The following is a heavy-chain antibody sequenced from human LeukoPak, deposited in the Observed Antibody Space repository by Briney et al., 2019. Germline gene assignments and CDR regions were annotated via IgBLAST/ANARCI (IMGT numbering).Heavy chain of an antibody. CDR2: INPSGGST. Sequence: ASVTVSCKASGYTFTSYYMHWVRPAPGQGLEWMGIINPSGGSTSYAQKFQGRVTMTRDTSTSTVYMELSSLRYEDTAVYYCARERDFWSGYPDVDVFEIQLQHWGQGTLVTVSS. CDR3: ARERDFWSGYPDVDVFEIQLQH. J-gene: IGHJ1*01. CDR1: GYTFTSYY. D-gene: IGHD3-3*01. V-gene: IGHV1-46*01.